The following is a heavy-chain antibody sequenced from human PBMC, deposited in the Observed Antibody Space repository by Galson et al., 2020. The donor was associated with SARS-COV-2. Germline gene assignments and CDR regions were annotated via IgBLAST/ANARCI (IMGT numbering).Heavy chain of an antibody. V-gene: IGHV1-18*04. J-gene: IGHJ6*02. CDR1: GYTFTSYG. Sequence: ASVKVSCKASGYTFTSYGISWVRQAPGQGLKWMGWISAYNGNTNYAQKLQGRVTMTTDTSTSTAYMELRSLRSDDTAVYYCARDSGIVGATVDPVGYYYYYGMDVWGQGTTVTVSS. CDR2: ISAYNGNT. D-gene: IGHD1-26*01. CDR3: ARDSGIVGATVDPVGYYYYYGMDV.